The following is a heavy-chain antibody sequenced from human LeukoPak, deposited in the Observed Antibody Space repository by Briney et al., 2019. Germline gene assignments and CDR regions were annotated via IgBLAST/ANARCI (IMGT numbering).Heavy chain of an antibody. CDR3: ASQIAAAAIYGMDV. CDR2: INTNTGNP. J-gene: IGHJ6*02. Sequence: ASVKVSCKASGYTFTSYAMNWVRQAPGQGLEWMGWINTNTGNPTYAQGFTGRFVFSLDTSVSTAYLQISGLKAEDTAVYYCASQIAAAAIYGMDVWGQGTTVTVSS. V-gene: IGHV7-4-1*02. CDR1: GYTFTSYA. D-gene: IGHD6-13*01.